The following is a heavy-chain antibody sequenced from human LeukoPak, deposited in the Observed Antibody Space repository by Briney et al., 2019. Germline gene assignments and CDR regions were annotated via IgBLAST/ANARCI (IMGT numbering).Heavy chain of an antibody. J-gene: IGHJ4*02. CDR1: GFIFGDYA. V-gene: IGHV3-49*03. D-gene: IGHD4-17*01. Sequence: GGSLRLSCTASGFIFGDYAMSWFRQAPGKGLEWVGLIRSNVHGGTTEYAASVKGRFTISRDDSKRIAYLQMNSLKTEDTALYYCTRLRSGYIDFWGQGTLVTVSS. CDR2: IRSNVHGGTT. CDR3: TRLRSGYIDF.